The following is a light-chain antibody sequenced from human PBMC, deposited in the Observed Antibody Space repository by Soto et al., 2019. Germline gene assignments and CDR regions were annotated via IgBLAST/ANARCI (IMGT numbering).Light chain of an antibody. Sequence: QSALTHPASVSGSPGQSITISCTGTSSDVGGYNYVSWYQQHPGKAPKLMIYEVSNRPSGVSNRFSGSKSGNTASLTISGLQAEDEADYYCSSYTSSSISYVFGTGTKVTVL. V-gene: IGLV2-14*01. CDR2: EVS. CDR3: SSYTSSSISYV. CDR1: SSDVGGYNY. J-gene: IGLJ1*01.